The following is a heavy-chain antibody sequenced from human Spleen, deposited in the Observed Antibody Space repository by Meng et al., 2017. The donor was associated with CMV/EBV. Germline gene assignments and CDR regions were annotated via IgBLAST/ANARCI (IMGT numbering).Heavy chain of an antibody. CDR3: VRVGPGPGGAFDL. Sequence: GESLKISCAASGFTFSNYWMYWVRQAPERGLEWISGITDDGIYRHYVDSVKGRFTISRDNAKNTLYLQMNSLRVEDTALYHCVRVGPGPGGAFDLWGQGEMVTVSS. CDR2: ITDDGIYR. D-gene: IGHD3-10*01. V-gene: IGHV3-74*01. J-gene: IGHJ3*01. CDR1: GFTFSNYW.